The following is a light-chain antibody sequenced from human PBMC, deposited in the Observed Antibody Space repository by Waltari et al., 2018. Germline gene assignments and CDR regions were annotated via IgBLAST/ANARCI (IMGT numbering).Light chain of an antibody. CDR1: QSLLHSNGYNY. CDR3: QQYNAWPLT. J-gene: IGKJ4*01. V-gene: IGKV2-28*01. Sequence: DIVMTQSPLSLPVTPGEPASISCRSSQSLLHSNGYNYLDWYLQKPGQSPQLLIYLGSNRASGVPDRFSGSVSGTEFTLTISNLQSEDFAFYFCQQYNAWPLTFGGGTKVEVK. CDR2: LGS.